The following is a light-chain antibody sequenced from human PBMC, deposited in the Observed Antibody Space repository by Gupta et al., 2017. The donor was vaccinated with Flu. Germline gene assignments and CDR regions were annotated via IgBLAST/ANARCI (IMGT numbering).Light chain of an antibody. CDR2: GAS. CDR3: QQYGTSPT. Sequence: ETVLLQSPGTLFLSPGERATLSCRASQSISNYLAWYQQKPGQAPRLLISGASSRATGIPDRFSGSGSGTDFALTISRLEPEDFAVYYCQQYGTSPTFGQGTKLEIK. V-gene: IGKV3-20*01. J-gene: IGKJ2*01. CDR1: QSISNY.